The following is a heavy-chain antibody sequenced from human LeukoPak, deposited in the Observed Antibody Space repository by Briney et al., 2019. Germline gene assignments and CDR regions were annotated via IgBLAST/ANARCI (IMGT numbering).Heavy chain of an antibody. CDR1: GYTLTELS. J-gene: IGHJ3*02. Sequence: ASVKVSCKVSGYTLTELSMHWVRQAPGKGLEWMGGFDPEDGETIYAQKFQGRVTMTEDTSTDTAYMELSSLRSEDTAVYYCATGFYYYDSSGYSVPAFDIWGQGTMVTVSS. CDR3: ATGFYYYDSSGYSVPAFDI. V-gene: IGHV1-24*01. D-gene: IGHD3-22*01. CDR2: FDPEDGET.